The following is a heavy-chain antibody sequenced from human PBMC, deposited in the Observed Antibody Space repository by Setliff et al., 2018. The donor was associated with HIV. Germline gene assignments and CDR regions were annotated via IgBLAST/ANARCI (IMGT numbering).Heavy chain of an antibody. CDR2: IYTSGST. Sequence: SETLSLTCTVSGGSISSGSYYWSWIRQPAGKGLEWIGHIYTSGSTNYNPSLKSRVTIPVDTSKNQFSLKLSSVTAADTAVYYCARLEVNPSYGGAFDIWGQGTMVTVSS. CDR3: ARLEVNPSYGGAFDI. D-gene: IGHD5-18*01. CDR1: GGSISSGSYY. V-gene: IGHV4-61*09. J-gene: IGHJ3*02.